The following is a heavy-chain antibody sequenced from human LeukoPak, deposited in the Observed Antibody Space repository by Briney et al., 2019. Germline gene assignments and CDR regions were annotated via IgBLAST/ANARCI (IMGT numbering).Heavy chain of an antibody. CDR3: ARDVDGYNYYDY. V-gene: IGHV4-61*01. CDR2: IHYSGNT. J-gene: IGHJ4*02. Sequence: PSETLSLTCTVSGGSVSSGNYYWSWIRQPPGKGLQWVGYIHYSGNTNHNPSLKTRVTISVDTSKDQFSLKLSSVTAADTAVYYCARDVDGYNYYDYWGQGTLVTVSS. CDR1: GGSVSSGNYY. D-gene: IGHD5-24*01.